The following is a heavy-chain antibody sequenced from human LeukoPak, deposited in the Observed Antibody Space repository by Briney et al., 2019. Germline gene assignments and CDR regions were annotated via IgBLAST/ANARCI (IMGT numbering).Heavy chain of an antibody. CDR2: IKQDGSEK. V-gene: IGHV3-7*01. CDR1: GGSFSGDY. Sequence: ETLSLTCGVYGGSFSGDYWSWVRQAPGKGLEWVANIKQDGSEKYYVDSVKGRFTISRDNAKSSLYLQMNSLRDEDTAVYHCARASGSYSVEYWGQGSLVTVSS. D-gene: IGHD1-26*01. J-gene: IGHJ4*02. CDR3: ARASGSYSVEY.